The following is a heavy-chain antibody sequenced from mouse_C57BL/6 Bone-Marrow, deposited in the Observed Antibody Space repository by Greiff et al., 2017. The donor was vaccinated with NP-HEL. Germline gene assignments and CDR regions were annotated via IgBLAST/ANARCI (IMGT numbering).Heavy chain of an antibody. V-gene: IGHV1-18*01. J-gene: IGHJ3*01. CDR1: GYTFTDYN. CDR2: INPNNGGT. Sequence: EVQLQQSGPELVKPGASVKIPCKASGYTFTDYNMDWVKQSHGKSLEWIGDINPNNGGTIYNQKFKGKATLTVDKSSSTAYMERRSLTSEDTAVYYCASGYDYSWFAYWGQGTLVTVSA. CDR3: ASGYDYSWFAY. D-gene: IGHD2-4*01.